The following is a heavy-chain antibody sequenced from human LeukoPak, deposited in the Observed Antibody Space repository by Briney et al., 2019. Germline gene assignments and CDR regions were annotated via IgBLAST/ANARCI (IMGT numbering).Heavy chain of an antibody. CDR1: GYTFTGYY. J-gene: IGHJ6*03. D-gene: IGHD5-18*01. Sequence: ASVKVSCKASGYTFTGYYMHWVRQAPGQGLEWMGWINPNSGGTNYAQKFQGRVTMTRDTSISTAYMELSRLRSDDTAVYYCARDPNRGYSYGTSRDYYMDVWGKGTTVTVSS. CDR3: ARDPNRGYSYGTSRDYYMDV. V-gene: IGHV1-2*02. CDR2: INPNSGGT.